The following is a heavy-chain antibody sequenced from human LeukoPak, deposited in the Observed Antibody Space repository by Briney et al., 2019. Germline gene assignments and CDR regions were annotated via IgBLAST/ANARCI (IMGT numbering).Heavy chain of an antibody. CDR3: ARGLRGYSYGNWFDP. J-gene: IGHJ5*02. Sequence: PSETLSLTCAVEGGSFSGYYWSWIRQPPGKGLEWIGEINHGGITTYNPSLRSRVSISIDTSKMQFSLELRAVTAADRAVYYCARGLRGYSYGNWFDPWGQGTLVTVSS. CDR2: INHGGIT. D-gene: IGHD5-18*01. CDR1: GGSFSGYY. V-gene: IGHV4-34*01.